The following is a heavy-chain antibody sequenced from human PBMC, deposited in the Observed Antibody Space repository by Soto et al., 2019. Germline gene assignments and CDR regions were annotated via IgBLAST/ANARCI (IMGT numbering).Heavy chain of an antibody. V-gene: IGHV1-8*01. D-gene: IGHD3-10*01. Sequence: ASVKVSCKASGYTFTSYDINWVRQATGQGLEWMGWMNPNSGNTGYAQKFQGRVTMTRNTSISTAYMELSSLRSKDTAVYYCARGSGEPGWFDPWGQGTLVTVSS. CDR2: MNPNSGNT. CDR3: ARGSGEPGWFDP. CDR1: GYTFTSYD. J-gene: IGHJ5*02.